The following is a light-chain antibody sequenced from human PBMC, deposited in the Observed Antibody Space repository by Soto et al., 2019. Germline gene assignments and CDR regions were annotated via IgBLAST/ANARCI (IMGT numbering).Light chain of an antibody. CDR3: SSYTSTITYV. V-gene: IGLV2-14*01. J-gene: IGLJ1*01. CDR2: EVS. CDR1: SSDVGGYNY. Sequence: HSALTQPASVSGSPGQSITISCTGTSSDVGGYNYVSWYQQHPGKAPKLMIYEVSNRPSGVSNRFSGSKSGNTASLTISGLQAEDEADYYCSSYTSTITYVFGSVTKLTVL.